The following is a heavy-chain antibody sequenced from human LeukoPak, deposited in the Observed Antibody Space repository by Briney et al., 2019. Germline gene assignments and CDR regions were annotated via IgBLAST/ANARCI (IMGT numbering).Heavy chain of an antibody. CDR1: GGSISSHY. V-gene: IGHV4-4*07. CDR2: IYTRGST. D-gene: IGHD4-17*01. Sequence: SETLSLICTVSGGSISSHYWNWIRQPAGKGLEWLRRIYTRGSTNYNPSLKSRITMSIDTYKNQFSLKLSSVTAADTAVYYCARIADFGDPDFFDYWGQGTLVTVSS. CDR3: ARIADFGDPDFFDY. J-gene: IGHJ4*02.